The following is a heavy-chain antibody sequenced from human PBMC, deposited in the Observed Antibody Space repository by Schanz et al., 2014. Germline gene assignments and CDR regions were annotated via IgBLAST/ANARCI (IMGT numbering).Heavy chain of an antibody. CDR2: INPILGME. V-gene: IGHV1-69*09. CDR3: ARDIQYHYDTSGPVGAFDI. CDR1: GYTFTGYY. J-gene: IGHJ3*02. Sequence: QVQLVQSGAEVKKPGASVKVSCKASGYTFTGYYMHWVRQAPGQGLEWMGWINPILGMENYAQKFQGRVTITADISTSTAYMDLSSLRSDDTAVYYCARDIQYHYDTSGPVGAFDIWGQGTVVTVSS. D-gene: IGHD3-22*01.